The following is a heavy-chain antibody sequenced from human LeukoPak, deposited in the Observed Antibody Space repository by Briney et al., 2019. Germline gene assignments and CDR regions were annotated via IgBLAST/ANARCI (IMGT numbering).Heavy chain of an antibody. Sequence: ASVNVSCKASGYTFTNYGITWVRQAPGQGLEWMGWISAHDGTRNYALKHEDRVTMTTDTSTSTAYMELRGLRSDDTAVYYCARRSTLYSSGRFYFDYWGQGTLVTVSS. J-gene: IGHJ4*02. CDR3: ARRSTLYSSGRFYFDY. CDR2: ISAHDGTR. D-gene: IGHD6-19*01. CDR1: GYTFTNYG. V-gene: IGHV1-18*01.